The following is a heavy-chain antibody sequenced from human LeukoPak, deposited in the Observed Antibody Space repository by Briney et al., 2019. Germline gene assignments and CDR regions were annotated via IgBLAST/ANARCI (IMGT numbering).Heavy chain of an antibody. D-gene: IGHD3-22*01. V-gene: IGHV3-64D*09. CDR1: GFTFSNYA. Sequence: GRSLRLSCSASGFTFSNYAMHWVRQAPRKTLEYVAAYSGNGGRKYYSDSMNGRFIISRDNFQNTVYLQMSNLSAEDTAVYYCVKDVHSRSFFFDYWGRETLVTFPS. CDR3: VKDVHSRSFFFDY. CDR2: YSGNGGRK. J-gene: IGHJ4*02.